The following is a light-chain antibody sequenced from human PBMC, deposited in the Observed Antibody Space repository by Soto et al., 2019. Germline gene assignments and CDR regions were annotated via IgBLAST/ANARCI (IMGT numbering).Light chain of an antibody. CDR1: QSVSSNY. CDR2: GAS. V-gene: IGKV3-20*01. CDR3: QQYGSSRWT. J-gene: IGKJ1*01. Sequence: ENVLTQSPGTLSLSPGERATLSCRPSQSVSSNYLAWYQQKPGQAPRLLVYGASSRATGIPDRFSGSGSGTDFTLTISRLEPEDFAVYYCQQYGSSRWTFGQGTKVDIK.